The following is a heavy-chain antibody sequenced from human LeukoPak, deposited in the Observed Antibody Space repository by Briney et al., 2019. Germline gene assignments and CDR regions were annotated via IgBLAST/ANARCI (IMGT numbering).Heavy chain of an antibody. CDR3: AREFPGSGYGMDV. D-gene: IGHD2-21*01. CDR2: INTDGSST. Sequence: PGGSLRLSCAASGFTFNNYWMHWVRQAPGKGLVWVSRINTDGSSTNYADSVKGRFTISRDNAKNTLYLQMNSLRAEDTAVYYCAREFPGSGYGMDVWGQGTTVTVSS. J-gene: IGHJ6*02. CDR1: GFTFNNYW. V-gene: IGHV3-74*01.